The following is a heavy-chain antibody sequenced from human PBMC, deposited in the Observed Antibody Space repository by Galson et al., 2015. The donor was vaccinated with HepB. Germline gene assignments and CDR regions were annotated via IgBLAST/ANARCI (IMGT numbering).Heavy chain of an antibody. D-gene: IGHD3-10*01. CDR2: ISGSGGST. CDR1: GFTFSSYA. V-gene: IGHV3-23*01. J-gene: IGHJ5*02. Sequence: SLRLSCAASGFTFSSYAMSWVRQAPGKGLEWVSAISGSGGSTYYADSVKGRFTISRDNSKNTLYLQMNSLRAEDTAVYYCAKDRTSGGFGEMEFDPWGQGTLVTVSS. CDR3: AKDRTSGGFGEMEFDP.